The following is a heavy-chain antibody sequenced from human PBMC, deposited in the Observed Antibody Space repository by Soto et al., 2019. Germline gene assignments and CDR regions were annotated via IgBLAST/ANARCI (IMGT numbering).Heavy chain of an antibody. V-gene: IGHV4-59*01. CDR3: AREFPGVVVDDAFDI. CDR1: GGSISSYY. Sequence: XERLSLPCTVSGGSISSYYGSWIRQPPGKGLEWIGYIYYSGSTNYNPSLKSRVTISVDTSKNQFSLKLSSVTAADTAVYYCAREFPGVVVDDAFDIWAQGTMVTVSS. D-gene: IGHD3-22*01. CDR2: IYYSGST. J-gene: IGHJ3*02.